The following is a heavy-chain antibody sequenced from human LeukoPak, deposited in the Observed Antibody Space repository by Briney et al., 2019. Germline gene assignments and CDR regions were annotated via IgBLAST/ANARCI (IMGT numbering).Heavy chain of an antibody. D-gene: IGHD3-22*01. CDR1: GGSISTYY. V-gene: IGHV4-4*09. Sequence: PSETLSLTCTVSGGSISTYYWSWIRRPPGKGLEWIAYIFPSGSINFNPSLKSRVSISVDGSKNNFSLDLSSVTAADTAVYYCARRRDETATAAGYYHMDVWGKGTTVTVSS. J-gene: IGHJ6*03. CDR2: IFPSGSI. CDR3: ARRRDETATAAGYYHMDV.